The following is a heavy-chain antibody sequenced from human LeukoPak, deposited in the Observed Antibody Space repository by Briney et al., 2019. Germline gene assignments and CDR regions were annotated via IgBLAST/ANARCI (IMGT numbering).Heavy chain of an antibody. V-gene: IGHV3-33*06. CDR3: AKEETYDLWSGYFSDY. Sequence: GGSLRLSCAASGFTFSSYGMHWVRQAPGKGLEWVAVIWYGGSNKYYADSVKGRFTISRDNSKNTLYLQMNSLRAEDTAVYYCAKEETYDLWSGYFSDYWGQGTLVTVSS. CDR1: GFTFSSYG. D-gene: IGHD3-3*01. J-gene: IGHJ4*02. CDR2: IWYGGSNK.